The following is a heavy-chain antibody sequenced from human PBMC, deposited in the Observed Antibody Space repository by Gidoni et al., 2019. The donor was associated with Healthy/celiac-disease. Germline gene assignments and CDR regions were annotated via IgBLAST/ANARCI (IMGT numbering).Heavy chain of an antibody. D-gene: IGHD3-16*01. CDR2: INPSGGST. CDR1: GYTFTSYY. CDR3: ARASWGSQSPPFDY. J-gene: IGHJ4*02. Sequence: QVQLVQSGAEVETPGASVRVSCKPSGYTFTSYYMHWVRQALGQGLEWMGVINPSGGSTAYAQKFQGRVTMTRDTSTSTVYMELSSLKSEDTAVYYCARASWGSQSPPFDYWGQGTLVTVSS. V-gene: IGHV1-46*03.